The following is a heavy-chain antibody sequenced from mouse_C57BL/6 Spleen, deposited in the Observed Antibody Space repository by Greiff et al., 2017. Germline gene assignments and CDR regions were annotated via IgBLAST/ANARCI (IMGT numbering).Heavy chain of an antibody. J-gene: IGHJ2*01. CDR3: ARRENYYGSPLDY. CDR1: GFTFSDYG. CDR2: NSSGSSTI. V-gene: IGHV5-17*01. Sequence: VQLKESGGGLVKPGGSLKLSCAASGFTFSDYGMHWVRQAPEKGLEWVAYNSSGSSTIYYADTVKGRFTISRDNAKNTLFLQMTSLRSEDTAMYYCARRENYYGSPLDYWGQGTTLTVSS. D-gene: IGHD1-1*01.